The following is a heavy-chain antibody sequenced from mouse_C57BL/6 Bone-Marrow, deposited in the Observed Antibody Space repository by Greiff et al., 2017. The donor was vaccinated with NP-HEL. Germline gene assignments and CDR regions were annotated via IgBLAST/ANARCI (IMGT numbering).Heavy chain of an antibody. D-gene: IGHD1-1*02. V-gene: IGHV1-34*01. CDR1: GFTFTDYY. Sequence: EVQLLQSGPELVKPGASVKMSCKASGFTFTDYYMPWVHQSPGKSLEWIGNINPNNGGNCYNHSFKGKATLTVDNSSSTAYMELRSLTSEDSAVYYCARGWYAMDYWGQVTSVTVSS. CDR3: ARGWYAMDY. CDR2: INPNNGGN. J-gene: IGHJ4*01.